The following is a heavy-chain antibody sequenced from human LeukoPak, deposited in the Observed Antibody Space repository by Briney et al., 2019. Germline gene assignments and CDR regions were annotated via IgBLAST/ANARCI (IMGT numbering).Heavy chain of an antibody. CDR1: GFTFSSYW. CDR3: ARVAYAIFHYFDY. V-gene: IGHV3-7*01. D-gene: IGHD2-8*01. Sequence: PGGSLRLSCAASGFTFSSYWMSWVRQAPGKGLEWVANIKQDGSEEYYVDSVKGRFTISRDNAKNSLYLQMNSLRAEDTAVYYCARVAYAIFHYFDYWGQGTLVTVSS. CDR2: IKQDGSEE. J-gene: IGHJ4*02.